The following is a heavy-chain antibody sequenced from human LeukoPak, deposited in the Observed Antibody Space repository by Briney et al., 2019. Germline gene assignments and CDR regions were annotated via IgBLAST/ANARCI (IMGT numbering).Heavy chain of an antibody. CDR1: GGSFSGDF. D-gene: IGHD6-6*01. Sequence: SETLSLTCAVYGGSFSGDFWSWIRQSPGKGLEWIGEINHGGSTTYNPSLQSRVTISVDTSKNQISLKLSSVTAADTAVYYCARAPSDAFDIWGQGTMVTVSS. CDR3: ARAPSDAFDI. J-gene: IGHJ3*02. CDR2: INHGGST. V-gene: IGHV4-34*01.